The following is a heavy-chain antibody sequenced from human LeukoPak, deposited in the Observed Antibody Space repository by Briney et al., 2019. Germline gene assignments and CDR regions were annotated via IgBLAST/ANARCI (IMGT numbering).Heavy chain of an antibody. CDR2: ISYDGSKK. D-gene: IGHD2-21*01. CDR1: GFTFNSYA. Sequence: PGGSLRLSCAASGFTFNSYAMHWVRQAPGRGLEWLAIISYDGSKKYYADSVKGRFTISRDNSENTLFLQMNSLRAEDTAVYYCARDRLVNAMGEVDFWGRGTLVTVSS. J-gene: IGHJ4*02. CDR3: ARDRLVNAMGEVDF. V-gene: IGHV3-30*14.